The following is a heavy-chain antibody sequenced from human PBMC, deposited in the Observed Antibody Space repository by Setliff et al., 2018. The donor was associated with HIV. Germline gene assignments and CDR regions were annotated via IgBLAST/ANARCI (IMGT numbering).Heavy chain of an antibody. CDR2: IYPGDSVT. V-gene: IGHV5-51*01. Sequence: PGESLKISCRASGYTFTNYWIGWVRQMPGKGLEWIGVIYPGDSVTRYGPSFQGQVFISADRSITTAYLEWSSLKPSDTAKYYCIRRRRAPGTEDLEAVWGQGTLVTVS. CDR3: IRRRRAPGTEDLEAV. D-gene: IGHD1-26*01. J-gene: IGHJ4*02. CDR1: GYTFTNYW.